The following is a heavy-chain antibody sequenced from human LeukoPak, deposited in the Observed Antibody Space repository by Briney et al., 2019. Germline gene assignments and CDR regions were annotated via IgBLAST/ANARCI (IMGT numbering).Heavy chain of an antibody. CDR1: GFTFSSYW. CDR3: ARGRYSSGWYGYFDY. V-gene: IGHV3-7*04. CDR2: IKQDGSEK. J-gene: IGHJ4*02. Sequence: GGSLRLSCAASGFTFSSYWMSWVRQAPGKGLEWVANIKQDGSEKYYVDSVKGRFTISRDNAKNSLYLQMNSLRAEDTAVYYCARGRYSSGWYGYFDYWGQRTLVTVSS. D-gene: IGHD6-19*01.